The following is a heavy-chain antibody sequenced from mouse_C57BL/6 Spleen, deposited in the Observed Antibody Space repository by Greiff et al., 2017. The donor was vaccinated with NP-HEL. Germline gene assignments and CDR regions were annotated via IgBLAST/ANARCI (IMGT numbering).Heavy chain of an antibody. CDR1: GYAFTNYL. J-gene: IGHJ3*01. D-gene: IGHD2-2*01. CDR3: ARLGYDGGFAY. Sequence: QVQLQQSGAELVRPGTPVKVSCKASGYAFTNYLIEWVKQRPGQGLEWIGVINPGSGGTNYNEKFKGKATLTADKSSSTAYMQLSSLTSEDSAVYFCARLGYDGGFAYWGQGTLVTVSA. CDR2: INPGSGGT. V-gene: IGHV1-54*01.